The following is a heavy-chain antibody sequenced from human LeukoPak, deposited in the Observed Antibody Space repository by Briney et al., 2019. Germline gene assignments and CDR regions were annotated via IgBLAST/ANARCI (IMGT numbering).Heavy chain of an antibody. J-gene: IGHJ4*02. Sequence: GASVKVSCNASGYTFTSYGISWVRQAPGQGLEWMGGIIPIFGTANYAQKFQGRVTITADESTSTAYMELSSLRSEDTAVYYCARDMSSSYYDSSGYQYWGQGTLVTVSS. CDR3: ARDMSSSYYDSSGYQY. D-gene: IGHD3-22*01. CDR1: GYTFTSYG. V-gene: IGHV1-69*13. CDR2: IIPIFGTA.